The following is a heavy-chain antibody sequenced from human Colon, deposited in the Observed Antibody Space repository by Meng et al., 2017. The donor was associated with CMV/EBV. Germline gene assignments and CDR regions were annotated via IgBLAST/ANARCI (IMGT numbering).Heavy chain of an antibody. D-gene: IGHD3-10*01. CDR2: IRHDVGNEQ. J-gene: IGHJ6*02. V-gene: IGHV3-7*01. CDR1: GYNFTSYG. Sequence: SCKASGYNFTSYGISWIRQAPGEGLEWVANIRHDVGNEQYYLESVTGRFTISRDNARNSVYLKMNSLRADDTAVYYCARDQLARGVTPAGGFDVWGQGTTVTVSS. CDR3: ARDQLARGVTPAGGFDV.